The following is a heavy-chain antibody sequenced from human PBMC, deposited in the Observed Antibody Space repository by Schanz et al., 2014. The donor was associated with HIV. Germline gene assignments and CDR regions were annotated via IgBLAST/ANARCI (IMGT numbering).Heavy chain of an antibody. CDR2: INPYDGST. CDR1: GYTFTSQY. Sequence: QVQLVQSGAEVKKPGASVKVSCKASGYTFTSQYMHWVRQAPGQGLEWMGLINPYDGSTSNAQKFQGRVTMTRDTSTSTVYMQLSSLTSDDTAVYYCARGVDILTAFDYWDQGTLVVVSS. D-gene: IGHD3-9*01. V-gene: IGHV1-46*01. J-gene: IGHJ4*02. CDR3: ARGVDILTAFDY.